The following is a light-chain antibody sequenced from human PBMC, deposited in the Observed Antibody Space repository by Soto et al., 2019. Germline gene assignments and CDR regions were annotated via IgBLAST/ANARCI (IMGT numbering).Light chain of an antibody. Sequence: DIELTQSPSTLSLSLGERATLSCRASQSISSNFLAWYQQKPGQAPRLLIYGASRRATGIPDRFSGSGSGTDFTLTISRLDPEDFAVYYCQRYGSYSWTFGQGTKVDIK. J-gene: IGKJ1*01. V-gene: IGKV3-20*01. CDR3: QRYGSYSWT. CDR1: QSISSNF. CDR2: GAS.